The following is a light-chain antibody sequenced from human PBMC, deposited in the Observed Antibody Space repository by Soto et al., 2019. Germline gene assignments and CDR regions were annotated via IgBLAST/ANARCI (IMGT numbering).Light chain of an antibody. CDR3: QQGNSNPPT. CDR2: AAS. CDR1: QGINNY. J-gene: IGKJ1*01. V-gene: IGKV1-39*01. Sequence: DIQMTQSPYSLSASVGDRVPITCGSSQGINNYLSWYQQKAGKAPKLLIYAASSLQSGVPSRFSGSGSGTDFTLTISILQPEDFATYYCQQGNSNPPTFGQGTNVDVK.